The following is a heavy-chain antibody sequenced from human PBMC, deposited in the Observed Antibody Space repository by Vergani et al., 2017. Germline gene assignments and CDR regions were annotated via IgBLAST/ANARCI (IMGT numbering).Heavy chain of an antibody. D-gene: IGHD6-19*01. V-gene: IGHV7-4-1*02. CDR2: INTNTGNP. CDR1: GYTFTSYY. Sequence: QVQLVQSGAEVKKPGASVKVSCKASGYTFTSYYMHWVRQAPGQGLEWMGWINTNTGNPTYAQGFTGRFVFSLDTSVSTAYLQISSLKAEDTAVYYCARNSIAVAGTDYYYGMDVWGQGTTVTVSS. CDR3: ARNSIAVAGTDYYYGMDV. J-gene: IGHJ6*02.